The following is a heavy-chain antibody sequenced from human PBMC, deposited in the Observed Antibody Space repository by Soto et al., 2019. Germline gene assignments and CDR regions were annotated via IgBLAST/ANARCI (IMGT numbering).Heavy chain of an antibody. J-gene: IGHJ5*02. Sequence: SETLSLTCTVSGGSLSSYYWSWIRQPPGKGLEWIGYIYSNGNTNYNPSLKSRLTISGDTSKNQFSLKLNSVTAADTAVYYCASERPMADRTFDPWGPGTLLTVPS. CDR3: ASERPMADRTFDP. D-gene: IGHD6-19*01. CDR2: IYSNGNT. CDR1: GGSLSSYY. V-gene: IGHV4-59*01.